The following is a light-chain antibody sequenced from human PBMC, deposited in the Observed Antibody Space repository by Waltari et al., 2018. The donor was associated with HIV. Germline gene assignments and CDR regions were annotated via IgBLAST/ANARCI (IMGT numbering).Light chain of an antibody. J-gene: IGLJ2*01. Sequence: QSVLTQPPSASGTPGQRVTISCSGSSSNIGSNYVYWYQQLPGTAPKLLIYKNNQRPSGVPDRFSGSKSGTSASLAISGLRSEDEAGYYCATWDASLNGWIFGGGTKLTVL. CDR3: ATWDASLNGWI. CDR2: KNN. CDR1: SSNIGSNY. V-gene: IGLV1-47*01.